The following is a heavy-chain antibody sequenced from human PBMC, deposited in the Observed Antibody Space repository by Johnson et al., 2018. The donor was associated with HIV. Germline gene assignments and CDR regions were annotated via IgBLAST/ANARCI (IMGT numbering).Heavy chain of an antibody. D-gene: IGHD3-10*01. CDR1: RLTLSDSY. CDR2: ISSSGSTI. V-gene: IGHV3-11*04. CDR3: ARSWAYYYALTDAFDI. Sequence: QVQLVESGGGLVKPGGSLRLSCVASRLTLSDSYMSWIRQAPGRGLEWVSYISSSGSTIYYADSVKGRFTISRDNAKNSLYLQMNSLRAEDTAVYYCARSWAYYYALTDAFDIWGQGTMVTVSS. J-gene: IGHJ3*02.